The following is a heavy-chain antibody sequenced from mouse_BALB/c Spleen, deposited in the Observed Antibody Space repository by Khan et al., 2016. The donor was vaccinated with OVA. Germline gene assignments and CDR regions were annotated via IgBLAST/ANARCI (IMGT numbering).Heavy chain of an antibody. CDR1: GYSITSEYA. CDR3: TRKDYYDYDPFPY. V-gene: IGHV3-2*02. Sequence: EVQLQESGPDLVKPSQSLSLTCTVTGYSITSEYAWNWIRQFPGNNLEWMGNFNFSGNTRYNPSLKSRISLTRDTSTNPFFLQFNSLTTEDTAAFYCTRKDYYDYDPFPYWGQGTLVTVSA. CDR2: FNFSGNT. D-gene: IGHD2-4*01. J-gene: IGHJ3*01.